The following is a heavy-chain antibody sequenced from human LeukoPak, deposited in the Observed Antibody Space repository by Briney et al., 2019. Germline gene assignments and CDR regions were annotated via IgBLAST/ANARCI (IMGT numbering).Heavy chain of an antibody. CDR2: IYHSGST. CDR3: ARAVLLWFGESSNWFDP. CDR1: GGSISSGGYS. V-gene: IGHV4-30-2*01. Sequence: SETLSLTCAVSGGSISSGGYSWSWIWQPPGKGLEWIGYIYHSGSTYYNPSLKSRVTISVDRSKNQFSLKLSSVTAADTAVYYCARAVLLWFGESSNWFDPWGQGTLVTVSS. D-gene: IGHD3-10*01. J-gene: IGHJ5*02.